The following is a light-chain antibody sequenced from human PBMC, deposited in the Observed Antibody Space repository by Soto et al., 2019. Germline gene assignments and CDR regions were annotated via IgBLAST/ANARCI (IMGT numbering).Light chain of an antibody. J-gene: IGLJ1*01. Sequence: QSVLTQPPSVSGAPGQRVTISCTGSSSNIGSTYDVQWYQQLPGTAPKLLIHGNTNRPSGVPDRFSGSKSGTSASLPITGLQADDDADYYCQSYDNSLSVHYVFGTGTKLTVL. CDR3: QSYDNSLSVHYV. V-gene: IGLV1-40*01. CDR2: GNT. CDR1: SSNIGSTYD.